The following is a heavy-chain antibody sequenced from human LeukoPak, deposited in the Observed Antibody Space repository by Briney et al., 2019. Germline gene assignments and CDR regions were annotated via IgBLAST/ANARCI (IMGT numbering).Heavy chain of an antibody. J-gene: IGHJ4*02. Sequence: SETLSLTXAVYGGSFSGYYWSWIRQPPGKGLEWIGEINHSGSTNYNPSLKSRVTISVDTSKNQFSLKLSSVTAADTAVYYCARGLRFSVYDYWGQGTLVTVSS. CDR2: INHSGST. CDR1: GGSFSGYY. CDR3: ARGLRFSVYDY. D-gene: IGHD3-3*01. V-gene: IGHV4-34*01.